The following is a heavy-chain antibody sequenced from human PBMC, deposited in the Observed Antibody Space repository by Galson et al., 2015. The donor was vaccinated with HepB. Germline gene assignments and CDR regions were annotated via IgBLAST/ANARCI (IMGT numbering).Heavy chain of an antibody. D-gene: IGHD4-17*01. J-gene: IGHJ6*02. Sequence: SLRLSCAASGFTFSNAWMSWVRQAPGKGLEWVGRIKSKTDGGTTDYAAPVKGRFTISRDDSKNTLYLQMNSLKTEDTAVYYCTTESYGDYDIYYYGMDVWGQGTTVTVSS. CDR1: GFTFSNAW. CDR3: TTESYGDYDIYYYGMDV. CDR2: IKSKTDGGTT. V-gene: IGHV3-15*01.